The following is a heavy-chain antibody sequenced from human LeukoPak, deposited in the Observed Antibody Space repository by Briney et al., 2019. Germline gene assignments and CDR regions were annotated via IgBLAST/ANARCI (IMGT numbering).Heavy chain of an antibody. Sequence: ASVKVSCKASGYTFTSYYMHWVQQAPGQGLEWMGVINPSGDGTSYAQKFQGRVTITRNVSTSTVYMELSSLRSEDTAVYYCARTCCSETSKFDYWGQGTLVTVSS. V-gene: IGHV1-46*01. CDR2: INPSGDGT. CDR1: GYTFTSYY. D-gene: IGHD2-15*01. CDR3: ARTCCSETSKFDY. J-gene: IGHJ4*02.